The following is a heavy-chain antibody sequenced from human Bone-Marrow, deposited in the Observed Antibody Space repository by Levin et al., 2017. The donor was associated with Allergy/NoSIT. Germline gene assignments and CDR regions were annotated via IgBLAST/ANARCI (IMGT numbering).Heavy chain of an antibody. Sequence: PSETLSLTCTVSGGSISSANYYWGWIRQSPGKGLEWIGSIYYSGRTYYNPSLKSRVTISVDTSNNQFSLNLSSVTAADTTVYYCATAPREDYDSSGYYFFESWGQGNLVTVSS. V-gene: IGHV4-39*01. J-gene: IGHJ4*02. D-gene: IGHD3-22*01. CDR3: ATAPREDYDSSGYYFFES. CDR2: IYYSGRT. CDR1: GGSISSANYY.